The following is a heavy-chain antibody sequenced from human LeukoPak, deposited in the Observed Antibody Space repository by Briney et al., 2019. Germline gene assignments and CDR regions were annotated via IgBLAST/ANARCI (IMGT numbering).Heavy chain of an antibody. J-gene: IGHJ3*02. D-gene: IGHD3-3*01. CDR1: GGSISSYY. Sequence: PSETLSLTCTVSGGSISSYYWSWIRQPPGKGLEWIGYIYYSGSTNYNPSLKSRVTISVDTSKNQFSLKLSSVTAADTAVYYCARDKGFWSGYFAFGIWGQGTMVTVSS. CDR2: IYYSGST. V-gene: IGHV4-59*01. CDR3: ARDKGFWSGYFAFGI.